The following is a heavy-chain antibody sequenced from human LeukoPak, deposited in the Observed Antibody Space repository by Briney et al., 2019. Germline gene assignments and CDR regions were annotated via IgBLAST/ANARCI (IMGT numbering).Heavy chain of an antibody. D-gene: IGHD3-10*01. V-gene: IGHV3-21*01. CDR3: ARDPPTLWFGELLYADY. J-gene: IGHJ4*02. CDR2: ISSSSSYI. CDR1: GFTFSSYS. Sequence: GGSLRLSCAASGFTFSSYSMNWVRQAPGKGLEWVSSISSSSSYIYYADSVKGRFTISRDNAKNSLYLQMNSLRAEDTAVYYCARDPPTLWFGELLYADYWGQGTLVTVSS.